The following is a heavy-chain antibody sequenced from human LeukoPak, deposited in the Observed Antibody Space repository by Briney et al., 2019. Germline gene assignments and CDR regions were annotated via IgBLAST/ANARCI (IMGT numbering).Heavy chain of an antibody. CDR1: GGSISSGGYY. J-gene: IGHJ4*01. V-gene: IGHV4-31*03. CDR2: IYYSGST. D-gene: IGHD3-10*01. Sequence: SETLSLTCTVSGGSISSGGYYWSWIRQHPGKGLEWIGYIYYSGSTYYNPSLKSRVTISVDTSKNQFSLKLSSVTAADTAVYYCARILLWFGELSTHYYFDYWGQEPWSPSPQ. CDR3: ARILLWFGELSTHYYFDY.